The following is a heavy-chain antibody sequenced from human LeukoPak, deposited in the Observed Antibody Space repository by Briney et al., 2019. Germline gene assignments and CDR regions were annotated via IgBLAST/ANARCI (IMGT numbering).Heavy chain of an antibody. V-gene: IGHV3-74*01. Sequence: PGGSLRLSCAASGFTFSSYWMHWVRQAPGKGLGWVSRINSDGSSTSYADSVKGRFTISRGNAKNTLYLQMNSVRAEDTAVYYCARDGEASGSEFEYWGQGTLVTVSS. CDR1: GFTFSSYW. D-gene: IGHD3-3*01. CDR2: INSDGSST. J-gene: IGHJ4*02. CDR3: ARDGEASGSEFEY.